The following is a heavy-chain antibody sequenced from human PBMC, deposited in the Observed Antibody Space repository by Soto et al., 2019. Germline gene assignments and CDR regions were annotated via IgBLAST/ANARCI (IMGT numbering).Heavy chain of an antibody. CDR1: GGTLSSYA. V-gene: IGHV1-69*13. CDR2: IIPIFGTA. J-gene: IGHJ5*02. D-gene: IGHD3-3*01. CDR3: AREIGYYTGDWFDP. Sequence: SVKVSCKASGGTLSSYAISWVRQAPGQGLEWMGGIIPIFGTANYAQKFQGRVTITADESTSTAYMELSSLRSEDTAVYYCAREIGYYTGDWFDPWGQGTLVTVSS.